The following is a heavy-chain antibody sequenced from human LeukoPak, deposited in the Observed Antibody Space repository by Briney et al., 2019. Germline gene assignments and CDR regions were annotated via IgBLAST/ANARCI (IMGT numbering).Heavy chain of an antibody. V-gene: IGHV3-7*01. J-gene: IGHJ6*03. CDR1: GFTFSREW. CDR3: ARDGGITMVRGVRYYYYMDV. D-gene: IGHD3-10*01. Sequence: GGSLRLSCAASGFTFSREWMSWVRQAPGKGPEWVANIKEDGTEKYYVDSVEGRFTISRDNAKNSLYLQMNSLRVEDTAVYYCARDGGITMVRGVRYYYYMDVWGKGTTVTVSS. CDR2: IKEDGTEK.